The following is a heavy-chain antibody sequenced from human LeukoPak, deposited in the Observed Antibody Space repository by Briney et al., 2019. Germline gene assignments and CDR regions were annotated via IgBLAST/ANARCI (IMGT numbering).Heavy chain of an antibody. D-gene: IGHD3-10*01. J-gene: IGHJ4*02. CDR1: GYTFTSFG. V-gene: IGHV1-18*04. CDR3: AREGGWFGELLTTIDY. Sequence: ASVKVSCKASGYTFTSFGISWVRQAPGQGLEWMGWISAYNGNTNYAQKLQGRVTMTTDTSTSTAYMELRSLRSDDTAVYYCAREGGWFGELLTTIDYWGQGTLVTVSS. CDR2: ISAYNGNT.